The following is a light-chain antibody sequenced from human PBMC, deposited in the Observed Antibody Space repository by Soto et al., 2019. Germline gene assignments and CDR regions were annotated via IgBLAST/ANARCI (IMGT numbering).Light chain of an antibody. Sequence: IVLTQSPGTLSLSPGERATLSCSASQGVASNSLAWYQQKPGQAPRLLIYTASSRSTVIPDRFSGSGSGTAFTLTISRLEPEDFAVYYCQQYGTAPPWTFGQGAKVEFK. CDR2: TAS. CDR1: QGVASNS. CDR3: QQYGTAPPWT. V-gene: IGKV3-20*01. J-gene: IGKJ1*01.